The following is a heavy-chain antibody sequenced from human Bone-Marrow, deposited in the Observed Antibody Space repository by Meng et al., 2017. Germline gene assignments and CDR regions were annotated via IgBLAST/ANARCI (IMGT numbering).Heavy chain of an antibody. V-gene: IGHV1-2*06. D-gene: IGHD6-19*01. CDR1: GYNFPDYY. Sequence: ASVKVSCKPSGYNFPDYYIHWVRRAPGQGLEWMGRINPKSGDTQYAQKVQARVTMTGDTSIITAYMELSGLRSDDKAMYYCARDEDISLAGKLVGDYWGQGTRVTVSS. CDR2: INPKSGDT. CDR3: ARDEDISLAGKLVGDY. J-gene: IGHJ4*02.